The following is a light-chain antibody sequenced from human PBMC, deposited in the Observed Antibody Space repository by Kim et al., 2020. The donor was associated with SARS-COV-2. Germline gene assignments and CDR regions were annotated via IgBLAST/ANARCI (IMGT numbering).Light chain of an antibody. Sequence: ALGQTVKITCKADRLGTYYVNGYQQKPGQAPVFVIDGRDNRPAGIPDRFSVSRSRNTASLTIAEAQAEDEAVYYCSSRDTTDGLFVFGSGTKVTVL. V-gene: IGLV3-19*01. J-gene: IGLJ1*01. CDR3: SSRDTTDGLFV. CDR2: GRD. CDR1: RLGTYY.